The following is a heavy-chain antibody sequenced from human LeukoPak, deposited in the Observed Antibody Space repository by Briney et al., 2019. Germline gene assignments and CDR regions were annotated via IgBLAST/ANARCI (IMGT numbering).Heavy chain of an antibody. CDR1: GASISTY. D-gene: IGHD6-6*01. CDR2: ISYSGST. CDR3: GRSSSSLIFFDY. V-gene: IGHV4-59*01. J-gene: IGHJ4*02. Sequence: SETLSLSCSVSGASISTYWSWIRQPPGNGLEWIGYISYSGSTNYNPSLKSRVTISVDTSKHQFSLKLSSVTAADTAVYYCGRSSSSLIFFDYWGEGTLVTVSS.